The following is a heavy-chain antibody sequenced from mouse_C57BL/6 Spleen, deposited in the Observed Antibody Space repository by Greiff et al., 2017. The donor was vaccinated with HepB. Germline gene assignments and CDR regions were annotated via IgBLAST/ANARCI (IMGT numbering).Heavy chain of an antibody. J-gene: IGHJ4*01. CDR1: GYSITSGYY. D-gene: IGHD1-1*01. CDR2: ISYDGSN. Sequence: LQQSGPGLVKPSQSLSLTCSVTGYSITSGYYWNWIRQFPGNKLEWMGYISYDGSNNYNPSLKNRISITRDTSKNQFFLKLNSVTTEDTATYYCARGTTVVAPYWGQGTSVTVSS. CDR3: ARGTTVVAPY. V-gene: IGHV3-6*01.